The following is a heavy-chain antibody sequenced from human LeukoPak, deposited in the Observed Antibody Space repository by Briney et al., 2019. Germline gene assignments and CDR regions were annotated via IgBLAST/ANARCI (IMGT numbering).Heavy chain of an antibody. J-gene: IGHJ4*02. CDR1: GFTFSSYA. CDR2: ISYDGSNK. V-gene: IGHV3-30-3*01. D-gene: IGHD2-8*01. Sequence: PGRSMTLSCAVSGFTFSSYAMHWVRQAAGKGLEWVAVISYDGSNKYYADSVKGRFTISRDNSKNTMYLQMNSLRAEDTAGYYCAREGVDYWGQGTLVTVSS. CDR3: AREGVDY.